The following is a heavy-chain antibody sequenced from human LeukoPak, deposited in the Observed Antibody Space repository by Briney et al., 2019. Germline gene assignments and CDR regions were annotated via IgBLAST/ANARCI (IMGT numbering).Heavy chain of an antibody. CDR2: IYHSGST. J-gene: IGHJ4*02. D-gene: IGHD1-26*01. CDR3: AREESGSYLLDY. CDR1: GFTFSTFAM. Sequence: PGGSLRLSCAASGFTFSTFAMVWVRQPPGKGLEWIGSIYHSGSTYYNPSLKSRVTISVDTSKNQFSLKLSSVTAADTAVYYCAREESGSYLLDYWGQGTLVTVSS. V-gene: IGHV4-38-2*01.